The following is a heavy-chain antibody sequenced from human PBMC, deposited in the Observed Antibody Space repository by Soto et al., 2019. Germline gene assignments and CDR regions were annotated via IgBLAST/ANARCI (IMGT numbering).Heavy chain of an antibody. Sequence: SETLSLTCIVSGGSISEKYWNWARQPPGKGLEWIGLIFANGHTDYNPSLKSRVTMSVDASKNQFSLRLTSMTAADTAVYYCVASLAASGLNWLDPWGRGTLVTVSS. CDR1: GGSISEKY. CDR2: IFANGHT. CDR3: VASLAASGLNWLDP. D-gene: IGHD6-13*01. V-gene: IGHV4-4*07. J-gene: IGHJ5*02.